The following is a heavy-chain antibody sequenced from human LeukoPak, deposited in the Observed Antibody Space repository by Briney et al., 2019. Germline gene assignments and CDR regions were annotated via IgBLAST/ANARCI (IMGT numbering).Heavy chain of an antibody. CDR2: IHPDGTET. CDR1: GFTFNHYW. Sequence: GGSLRLSCAASGFTFNHYWMSWVRQTPGTGLQWVAKIHPDGTETHYADSVKGRFTFSRDNAKNSMYLQMNSLTADDTAVYYCVRERAGFDYWGQGTLVTVSS. J-gene: IGHJ4*02. CDR3: VRERAGFDY. V-gene: IGHV3-7*01.